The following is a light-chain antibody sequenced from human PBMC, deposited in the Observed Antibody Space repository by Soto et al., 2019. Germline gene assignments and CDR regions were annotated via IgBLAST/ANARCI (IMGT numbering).Light chain of an antibody. J-gene: IGLJ1*01. CDR3: SSYIDTKTYV. V-gene: IGLV2-14*01. CDR1: SSDVGGYNY. CDR2: QVS. Sequence: QSVLTQPASVSGSPGQSITISCTGTSSDVGGYNYVSWYQQHPGKAPKLMIYQVSNRPSGVSNRFSGSKSGNTASLIISGLQAEDEADYYCSSYIDTKTYVFGTGTKLTVL.